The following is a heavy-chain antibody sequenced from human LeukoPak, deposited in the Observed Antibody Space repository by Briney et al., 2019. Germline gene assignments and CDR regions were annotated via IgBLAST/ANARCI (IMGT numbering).Heavy chain of an antibody. J-gene: IGHJ6*03. V-gene: IGHV4-31*03. D-gene: IGHD5-24*01. CDR2: IYYSGST. CDR1: GGSISSGGYY. CDR3: AREMATFGYYYYMDV. Sequence: PSQTLSLTCTVSGGSISSGGYYWSWLRQHPGKGLEWIGYIYYSGSTYYNPSLKSRVTISVDTSKNQFSLKLSSVTAADTAVYYCAREMATFGYYYYMDVWGKGTTVTVSS.